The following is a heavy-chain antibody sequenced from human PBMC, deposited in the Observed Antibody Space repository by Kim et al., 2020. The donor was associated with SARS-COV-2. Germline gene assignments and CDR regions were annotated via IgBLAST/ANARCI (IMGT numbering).Heavy chain of an antibody. V-gene: IGHV3-33*06. CDR1: GFTFSSYG. J-gene: IGHJ6*02. D-gene: IGHD1-26*01. Sequence: GGSLRLSCAASGFTFSSYGMHWVRQAPGKGLEWVAVIWYDGSNKYYADSVKGRFTISRDNSKNTLYLQMNSLRAEDTAVYYCAKDDGFAVRVGFYDGRYVWGQRTRVPVS. CDR2: IWYDGSNK. CDR3: AKDDGFAVRVGFYDGRYV.